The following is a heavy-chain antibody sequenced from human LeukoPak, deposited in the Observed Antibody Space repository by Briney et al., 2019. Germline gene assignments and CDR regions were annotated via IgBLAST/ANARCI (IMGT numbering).Heavy chain of an antibody. CDR1: GGSISSGGYY. J-gene: IGHJ4*02. V-gene: IGHV4-31*03. D-gene: IGHD3-3*01. CDR3: ARASYDFWSGYYEHVDY. CDR2: IYYSGST. Sequence: SQTLSLTCTVSGGSISSGGYYWSWIRQHPGKGLEWIGYIYYSGSTYYNPSLKSRVTISVDTSKNQFSLKLSSVTAADTAVYYCARASYDFWSGYYEHVDYWGQGTLVTVSS.